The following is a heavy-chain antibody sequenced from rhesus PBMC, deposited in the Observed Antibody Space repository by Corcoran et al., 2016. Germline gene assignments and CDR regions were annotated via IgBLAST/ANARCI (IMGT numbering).Heavy chain of an antibody. V-gene: IGHV4-169*01. J-gene: IGHJ1*01. CDR3: ARVGSWDEYFEF. Sequence: QLQLQESGPGLVKPSETLSVTCAVSGGSISSSYWSWIRQAPGKGLEWIGYIYGSGSSTHYNPSLKSRVTLSGDTAKNQLSLKLSSVTTADTAVYYCARVGSWDEYFEFWGQGALVTVSS. CDR1: GGSISSSY. D-gene: IGHD6-25*01. CDR2: IYGSGSST.